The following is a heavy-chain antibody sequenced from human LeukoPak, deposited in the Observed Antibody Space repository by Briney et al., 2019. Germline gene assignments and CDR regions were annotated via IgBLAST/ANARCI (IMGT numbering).Heavy chain of an antibody. CDR2: ISPRGST. V-gene: IGHV4-34*01. CDR1: GGSLSDHY. J-gene: IGHJ5*02. Sequence: SETLSLTCAVYGGSLSDHYWSWFRQPPGKGLEWIGEISPRGSTIYNPSLKSRVTISVDTSKNQFSLNLSSVTAADTAVYYCAREPGYCSGGSCYGGWFDPWGQGTLVTVSS. CDR3: AREPGYCSGGSCYGGWFDP. D-gene: IGHD2-15*01.